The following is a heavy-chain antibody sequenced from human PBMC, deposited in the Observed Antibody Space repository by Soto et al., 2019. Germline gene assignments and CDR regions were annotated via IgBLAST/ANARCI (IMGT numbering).Heavy chain of an antibody. J-gene: IGHJ5*02. Sequence: WTWIRQPPGKGLEWIGYIYYSGRTNYNPSLRSRVTISVDMSKNQFSLKLNSVSAADTAVYYSARQHYGAVWFDPWGQGTLVTVSS. CDR2: IYYSGRT. V-gene: IGHV4-59*08. D-gene: IGHD3-10*01. CDR3: ARQHYGAVWFDP.